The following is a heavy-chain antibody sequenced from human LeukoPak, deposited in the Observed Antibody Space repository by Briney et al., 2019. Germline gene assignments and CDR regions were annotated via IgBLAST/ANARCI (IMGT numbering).Heavy chain of an antibody. J-gene: IGHJ4*02. CDR2: ISSRGRTI. CDR3: ARDLTSIGGATNFDY. D-gene: IGHD1-26*01. Sequence: SGGSLRLSCAASGFTFSSYSMNWVRQAPGKGLEWVSYISSRGRTIYYADSVKGRFTISRDNAKNSLFLQMNSLRDEDAAVYYCARDLTSIGGATNFDYWGQGTLVTVSS. V-gene: IGHV3-48*02. CDR1: GFTFSSYS.